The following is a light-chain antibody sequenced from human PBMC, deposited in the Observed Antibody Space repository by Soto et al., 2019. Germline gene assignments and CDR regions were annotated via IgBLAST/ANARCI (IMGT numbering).Light chain of an antibody. CDR2: GAS. CDR1: QNVRNNY. J-gene: IGKJ4*01. CDR3: QPYSKWPLS. V-gene: IGKV3-20*01. Sequence: EAALTQTPGTLSLSKGERATLSCRASQNVRNNYIGWYQQKPGQAPRLLIYGASIRATGIPDRFSGSRSGAEFTLTINCLQSEEFAVYYCQPYSKWPLSVGGGTNVDIK.